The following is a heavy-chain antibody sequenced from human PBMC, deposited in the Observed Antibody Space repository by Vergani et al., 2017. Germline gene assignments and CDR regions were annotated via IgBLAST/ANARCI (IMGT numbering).Heavy chain of an antibody. CDR1: GGSFSVYY. D-gene: IGHD3-10*01. Sequence: QVQLQQWGAGLLKPSETLSLTCAVYGGSFSVYYWIWIRQPPGKGLEWIGEINHSGSTNYHPSLKSRVTISVDTSKNQFSLKLSSVTAADTAVYYCARGPGRITRVRGVMVNWFDPWGQGTLVTVSS. CDR2: INHSGST. CDR3: ARGPGRITRVRGVMVNWFDP. J-gene: IGHJ5*02. V-gene: IGHV4-34*01.